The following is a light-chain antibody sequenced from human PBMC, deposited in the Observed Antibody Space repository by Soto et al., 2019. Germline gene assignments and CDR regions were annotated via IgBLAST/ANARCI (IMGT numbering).Light chain of an antibody. J-gene: IGKJ2*02. CDR2: GVS. Sequence: DIQMTQSPSSLSASVGDRVSITCRASQSVFTYLNWYQQKPGKAPKLLIYGVSSLQSGVSSRFSASVSGTNFTLTLSSLQPEDSATYFCQQTYITPRTFGQWTKLEIK. V-gene: IGKV1-39*01. CDR3: QQTYITPRT. CDR1: QSVFTY.